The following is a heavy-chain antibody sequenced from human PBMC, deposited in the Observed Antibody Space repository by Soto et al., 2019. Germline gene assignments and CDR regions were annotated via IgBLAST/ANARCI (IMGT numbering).Heavy chain of an antibody. CDR2: INPLGFLT. J-gene: IGHJ5*02. D-gene: IGHD3-10*01. V-gene: IGHV1-46*01. CDR3: ASAAGRFGELFWFAP. Sequence: QVQLVQSGAEVKKPGASVKVSCKASGYTFTSYNINLVRQAPGQGLEWVGMINPLGFLTTYAKKFRGRVTMTGDTSTSVVYMELTNLRSEETAVYYCASAAGRFGELFWFAPWGQGTLVSVSS. CDR1: GYTFTSYN.